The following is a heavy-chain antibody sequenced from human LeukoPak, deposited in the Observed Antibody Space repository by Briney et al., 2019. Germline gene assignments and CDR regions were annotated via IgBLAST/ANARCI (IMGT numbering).Heavy chain of an antibody. CDR1: GYTFTNYG. Sequence: ASVKVSCKASGYTFTNYGINWVRQAPGQGLEWMGWISAYSGTTNYAQKLQGRATMTTDTSTNTAYLELRSLTSDDTAVYFCARGGSNWNYRYYFDYWGQGTLVTVSS. D-gene: IGHD1-7*01. J-gene: IGHJ4*02. CDR3: ARGGSNWNYRYYFDY. V-gene: IGHV1-18*01. CDR2: ISAYSGTT.